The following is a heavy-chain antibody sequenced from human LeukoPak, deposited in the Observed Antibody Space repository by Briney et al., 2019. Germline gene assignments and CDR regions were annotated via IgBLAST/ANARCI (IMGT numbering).Heavy chain of an antibody. Sequence: PSETLSLTCTVPGGSIISYYWSSIPQPPGKGLEWIGHIYYSGSTYYNLSLKSRVTISEDTYKNQFSLKLTSVTAPDTAVYYCAGVQQLPVNWFDPGGGGTVVSVSS. J-gene: IGHJ5*02. D-gene: IGHD6-13*01. CDR3: AGVQQLPVNWFDP. V-gene: IGHV4-59*01. CDR2: IYYSGST. CDR1: GGSIISYY.